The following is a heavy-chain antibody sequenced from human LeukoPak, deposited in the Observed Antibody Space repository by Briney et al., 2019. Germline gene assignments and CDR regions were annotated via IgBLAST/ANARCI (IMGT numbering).Heavy chain of an antibody. Sequence: SETLSLTCTVSGDSISSYYWSWIRQPPGKGLEWIGYIYYSGSTNYNPSLKSRVTISVDTSKNQFSLKLSSVTAADTAVYYCARGGVGWPYYFDYWGPGTLVTVSS. D-gene: IGHD2-15*01. CDR2: IYYSGST. J-gene: IGHJ4*02. CDR1: GDSISSYY. CDR3: ARGGVGWPYYFDY. V-gene: IGHV4-59*01.